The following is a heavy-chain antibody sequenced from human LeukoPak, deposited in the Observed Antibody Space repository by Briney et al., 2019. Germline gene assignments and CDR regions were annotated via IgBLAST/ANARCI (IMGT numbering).Heavy chain of an antibody. CDR3: ARDTCSSTSCHTPGVDAFDI. D-gene: IGHD2-2*01. Sequence: ASVKVSCKASGYTFTSYGISWVRQAPGQGLEWMGWTSAYNGNTNYAQKLQGRVTMTTDTSTSTAYMELRSLRSDDTAVYYCARDTCSSTSCHTPGVDAFDIWGQGTMVTVSS. CDR2: TSAYNGNT. CDR1: GYTFTSYG. V-gene: IGHV1-18*04. J-gene: IGHJ3*02.